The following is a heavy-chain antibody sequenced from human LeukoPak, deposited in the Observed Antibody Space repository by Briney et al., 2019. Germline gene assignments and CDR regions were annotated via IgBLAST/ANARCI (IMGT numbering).Heavy chain of an antibody. CDR3: AKEVVVVPAAGSYFDY. V-gene: IGHV3-23*01. Sequence: GGSLRLSCAASGFTFSSYAMSWVRQAPGKGLEWVSAISGSGASTYYADSVKGRFTISRDNSKNTLYLQMNSLRAEDTAVYYCAKEVVVVPAAGSYFDYWGQGTLVTVSS. CDR2: ISGSGAST. CDR1: GFTFSSYA. J-gene: IGHJ4*02. D-gene: IGHD2-2*01.